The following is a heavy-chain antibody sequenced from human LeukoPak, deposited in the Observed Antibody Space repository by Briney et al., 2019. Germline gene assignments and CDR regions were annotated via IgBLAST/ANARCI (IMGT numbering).Heavy chain of an antibody. CDR2: ISSSSSYI. CDR3: ARAIGYSYGFDY. CDR1: GFTFGSYS. J-gene: IGHJ4*02. V-gene: IGHV3-21*01. Sequence: GGSLRLSCAASGFTFGSYSMNWVRQAPGKGLEGVSSISSSSSYIYYADSVKGRFTISRDNAKNSLYLQMNSLRAEDTAVYYCARAIGYSYGFDYWGQGTLVTVSS. D-gene: IGHD5-18*01.